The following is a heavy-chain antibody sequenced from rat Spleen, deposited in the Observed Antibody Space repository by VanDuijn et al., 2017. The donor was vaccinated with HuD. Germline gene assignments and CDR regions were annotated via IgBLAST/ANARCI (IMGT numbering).Heavy chain of an antibody. CDR3: ARSAILRIVRDVMDA. D-gene: IGHD1-6*01. J-gene: IGHJ4*01. CDR2: IDSAGST. CDR1: GFSITNTYR. V-gene: IGHV3-3*01. Sequence: EVQLQESGPGLVKPSQSLSLTCSVTGFSITNTYRWNWIRKFPGNKLEWMGYIDSAGSTNYNPSLKSRISITRDTSKNQFFLQVNSVTTEDTATYYCARSAILRIVRDVMDAWGQGDMVTVSS.